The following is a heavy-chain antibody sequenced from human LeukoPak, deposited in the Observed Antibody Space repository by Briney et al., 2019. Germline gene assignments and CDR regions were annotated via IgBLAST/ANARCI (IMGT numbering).Heavy chain of an antibody. CDR3: ARDPWYSGSLFDY. CDR1: GFTFSRYG. J-gene: IGHJ4*02. Sequence: GGSLRLSCAASGFTFSRYGMHWVRQAPGKGLEWVTAISYDGSNKYYADSVKGRFTISRDNSKNTLYVQMNSLRAEDTAVYYCARDPWYSGSLFDYWGQGTLVTVSS. D-gene: IGHD1-26*01. CDR2: ISYDGSNK. V-gene: IGHV3-30*04.